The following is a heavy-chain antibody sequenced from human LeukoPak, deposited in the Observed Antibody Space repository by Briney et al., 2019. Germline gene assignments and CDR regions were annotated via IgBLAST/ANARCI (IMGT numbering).Heavy chain of an antibody. J-gene: IGHJ4*02. Sequence: GGSLRLSCAAPGFTFSNYGMSWVRQAPGKGLEWVSGISGSGGSTYYADSVKGRFTISRDNSKNTLYLQMNSLRAEDTAVYYCAKDPELLWLGDIGYFDYWGQGTLVTVSS. V-gene: IGHV3-23*01. D-gene: IGHD3-10*01. CDR2: ISGSGGST. CDR1: GFTFSNYG. CDR3: AKDPELLWLGDIGYFDY.